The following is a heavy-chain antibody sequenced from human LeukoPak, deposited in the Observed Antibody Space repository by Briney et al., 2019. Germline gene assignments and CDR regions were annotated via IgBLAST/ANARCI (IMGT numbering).Heavy chain of an antibody. Sequence: GASVKVSCKASGYTFTGYYMHWVRQAPGQGLEWMGRINPNSGGTNYAQKFQGRVTMTRDTSISTAYMELSRLRSDDTAVYYCAREVVPAATYMDVWGKGTTVTISS. D-gene: IGHD2-2*01. CDR3: AREVVPAATYMDV. V-gene: IGHV1-2*02. CDR2: INPNSGGT. J-gene: IGHJ6*03. CDR1: GYTFTGYY.